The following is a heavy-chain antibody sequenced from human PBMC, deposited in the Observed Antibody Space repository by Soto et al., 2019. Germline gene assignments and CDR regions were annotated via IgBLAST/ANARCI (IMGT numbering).Heavy chain of an antibody. D-gene: IGHD3-22*01. V-gene: IGHV3-73*01. CDR1: GFTFSGSA. CDR2: IRSKANSYAT. CDR3: TGRYYYDSSGYYLFDY. Sequence: PGGSLRLSCAASGFTFSGSAMHWVRQASGKGLEWVGRIRSKANSYATAYAASVKGRFTISRDDSKNTAYLQMNSLKTEDTAVYYCTGRYYYDSSGYYLFDYWGQGTLVTVSS. J-gene: IGHJ4*02.